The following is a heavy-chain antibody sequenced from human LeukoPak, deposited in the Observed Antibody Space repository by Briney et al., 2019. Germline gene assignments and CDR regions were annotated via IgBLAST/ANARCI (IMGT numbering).Heavy chain of an antibody. CDR3: ARGGYYDFSEVFDI. J-gene: IGHJ3*02. Sequence: GSLRLSCAASGFTFSSYWMSWVRQAPGKGLEWIGSIYYSGSTYYNPSLKSRLTILVDTSKNQFSLKLSSVTAADTAVYYCARGGYYDFSEVFDIWGQGTMVTVSS. D-gene: IGHD3/OR15-3a*01. CDR2: IYYSGST. CDR1: GFTFSSYW. V-gene: IGHV4-39*07.